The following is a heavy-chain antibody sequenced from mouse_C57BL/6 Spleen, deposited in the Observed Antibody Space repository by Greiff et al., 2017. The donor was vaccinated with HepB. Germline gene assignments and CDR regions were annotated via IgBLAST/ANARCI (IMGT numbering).Heavy chain of an antibody. CDR1: GYTFTSSW. CDR2: IDPSDSYT. D-gene: IGHD2-3*01. V-gene: IGHV1-50*01. Sequence: QVQLQQPGAELVKPGASVKLSCKASGYTFTSSWMQWVKQRPGQGLEWIGEIDPSDSYTNYNQKFKGKATLTVDTSSSTAYMQLSSLTSEDSAVYYCARLIYDGYYSYFDYWGQGTTLTVSS. J-gene: IGHJ2*01. CDR3: ARLIYDGYYSYFDY.